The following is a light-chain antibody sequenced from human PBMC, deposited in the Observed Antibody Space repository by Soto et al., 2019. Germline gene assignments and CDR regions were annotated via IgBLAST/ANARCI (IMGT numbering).Light chain of an antibody. CDR2: EDR. CDR3: YSTDSSGNPL. V-gene: IGLV3-10*01. CDR1: ALPKKD. J-gene: IGLJ3*02. Sequence: SSELTQSPSVSVSPGQTARITCSGDALPKKDAYWYQQKSGQAPELVIYEDRKRPSGSHVGLSGSSSGTMATFTISGDQVEHEADYYSYSTDSSGNPLFGGGTKLTVL.